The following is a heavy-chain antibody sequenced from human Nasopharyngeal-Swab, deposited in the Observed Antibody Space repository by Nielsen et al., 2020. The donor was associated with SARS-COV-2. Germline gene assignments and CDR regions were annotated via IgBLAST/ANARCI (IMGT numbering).Heavy chain of an antibody. CDR1: GFTFSSYG. CDR3: AKESRRLLWFGEARGY. Sequence: GESLKISCAASGFTFSSYGMHWVRQAPGKGLEWVAVISYDGSNKYYADSVKGRFTISRDNSKNTLYLQMNSLRAEDTAVYYCAKESRRLLWFGEARGYWGQGTLVTVSS. D-gene: IGHD3-10*01. V-gene: IGHV3-30*18. CDR2: ISYDGSNK. J-gene: IGHJ4*02.